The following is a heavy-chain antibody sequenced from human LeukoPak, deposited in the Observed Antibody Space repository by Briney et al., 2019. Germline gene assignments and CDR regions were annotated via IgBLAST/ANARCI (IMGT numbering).Heavy chain of an antibody. Sequence: GGSLRLSCAVSGFTVSSNYMSWVRQAPGKELEWVSVIYSGGSTHYADSVKGRFTISRDNSEDTLFLQMNSLRAEDTAVYYCARADGTGGPYDYWGQGTLVTVSS. J-gene: IGHJ4*02. CDR3: ARADGTGGPYDY. CDR2: IYSGGST. CDR1: GFTVSSNY. D-gene: IGHD3/OR15-3a*01. V-gene: IGHV3-53*01.